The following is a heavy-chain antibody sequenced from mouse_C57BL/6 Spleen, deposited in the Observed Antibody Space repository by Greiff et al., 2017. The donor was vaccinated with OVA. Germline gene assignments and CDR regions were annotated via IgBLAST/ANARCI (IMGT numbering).Heavy chain of an antibody. J-gene: IGHJ4*01. D-gene: IGHD1-1*01. CDR3: ARYYGSSYYYAMDY. CDR2: IDPSDSYT. CDR1: GYTFTSYW. V-gene: IGHV1-50*01. Sequence: VQLQQPGAELLKPGASVKLSCKASGYTFTSYWMQWVKQRPGQGLEWIGEIDPSDSYTNYNQKFKGKATLTVDTSSSTAYMQLSSLTSEDSAVYYCARYYGSSYYYAMDYWGQGTSVTVSS.